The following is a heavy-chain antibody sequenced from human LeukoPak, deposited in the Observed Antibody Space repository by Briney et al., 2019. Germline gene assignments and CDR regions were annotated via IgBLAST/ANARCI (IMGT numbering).Heavy chain of an antibody. CDR2: IYYSGST. Sequence: PSETLSLTCTVSGGSISSYYWSWIRQPPGKGLEWIGYIYYSGSTNYNPSLKSRVTISVDTSKNQFSLKLSSVTAADTAVYYCARSRSSSWDDASDIWGQGTMVTVSS. V-gene: IGHV4-59*01. CDR1: GGSISSYY. D-gene: IGHD6-13*01. J-gene: IGHJ3*02. CDR3: ARSRSSSWDDASDI.